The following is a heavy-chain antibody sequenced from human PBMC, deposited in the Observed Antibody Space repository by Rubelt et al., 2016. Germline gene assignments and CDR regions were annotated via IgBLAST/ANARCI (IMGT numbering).Heavy chain of an antibody. CDR2: IYYSGST. Sequence: QVQLQQWGAGLLKPSETLSLTCTVSGGSISSYYCSWIRQPPGKGLEWIGYIYYSGSTNYNPPLKGLVTSLVDTSKKQFSLNLSSVTAADTAVYYGATQRVSNDYGDYAGDFDYWGQGTLVTVSS. V-gene: IGHV4-59*01. CDR3: ATQRVSNDYGDYAGDFDY. J-gene: IGHJ4*02. D-gene: IGHD4-17*01. CDR1: GGSISSYY.